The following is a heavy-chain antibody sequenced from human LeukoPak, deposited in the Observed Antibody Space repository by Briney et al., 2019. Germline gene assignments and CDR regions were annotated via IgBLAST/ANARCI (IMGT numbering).Heavy chain of an antibody. D-gene: IGHD1-7*01. V-gene: IGHV3-33*06. Sequence: GGSLRLSCAASGFIFSGYGMHWVRQAPGKGLEGVAVIWYDGSVKYYADSVKGRFTVSRDNYKKTLYLQMDSLRAEDTAVYYCAKDARVRDWNYAQYYYYMDVWGKGTTVTVSS. CDR2: IWYDGSVK. CDR1: GFIFSGYG. J-gene: IGHJ6*03. CDR3: AKDARVRDWNYAQYYYYMDV.